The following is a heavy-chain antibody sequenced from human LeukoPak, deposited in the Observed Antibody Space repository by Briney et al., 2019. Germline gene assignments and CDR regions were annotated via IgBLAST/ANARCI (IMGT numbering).Heavy chain of an antibody. CDR1: GGSISSSNW. D-gene: IGHD3-10*01. V-gene: IGHV4-4*02. CDR2: IYHSGST. J-gene: IGHJ4*02. Sequence: SGTLSLTCAVSGGSISSSNWWSWVRQPPGKGLEWIGEIYHSGSTNYNPSLKSRVTMSVDTSKNQFSLKVNSVTAADTAVYYCAKEGMIRGVIDYWGQGALVTVSS. CDR3: AKEGMIRGVIDY.